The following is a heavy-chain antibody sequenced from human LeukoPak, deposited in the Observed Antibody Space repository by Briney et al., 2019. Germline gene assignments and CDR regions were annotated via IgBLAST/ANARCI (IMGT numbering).Heavy chain of an antibody. CDR3: AVQVAGTVY. Sequence: ASVKVSCKASGYTFTSNHMHWVRQAPGQGLEWMGIINPSGGRTSYAQKVQCRVTMTRDTSTSTVYMELRSLRSDDTAVYYCAVQVAGTVYWGQGTLVTVSS. CDR1: GYTFTSNH. D-gene: IGHD6-19*01. J-gene: IGHJ4*02. CDR2: INPSGGRT. V-gene: IGHV1-46*01.